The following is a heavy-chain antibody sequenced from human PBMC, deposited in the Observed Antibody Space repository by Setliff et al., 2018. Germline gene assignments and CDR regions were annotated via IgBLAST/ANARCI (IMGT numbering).Heavy chain of an antibody. Sequence: SETLSLTCSVPGGAVSGDYWTWIRQPPGKGLEYIGYINYSGSTNYNPSLKSRVTISGDTSKNQVSLRLSSVTAADTAVYYSATRKSSGRLYYMDVWGKGTTVTVSS. V-gene: IGHV4-59*02. D-gene: IGHD1-26*01. J-gene: IGHJ6*03. CDR3: ATRKSSGRLYYMDV. CDR1: GGAVSGDY. CDR2: INYSGST.